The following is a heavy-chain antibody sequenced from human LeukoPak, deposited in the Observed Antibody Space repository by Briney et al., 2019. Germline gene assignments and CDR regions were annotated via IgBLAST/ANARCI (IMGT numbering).Heavy chain of an antibody. D-gene: IGHD1-26*01. J-gene: IGHJ3*02. CDR2: IGSSSTSI. CDR1: GFTFSSYS. V-gene: IGHV3-21*01. Sequence: PGGSLRLSCAASGFTFSSYSMNWVRQPPGKGLEWVSSIGSSSTSIYYADSVKGRFTISRDNAKNSLYLQMNSLRAEDTAVYYCARESGSYSGEAFDIRGQGTVVTVSS. CDR3: ARESGSYSGEAFDI.